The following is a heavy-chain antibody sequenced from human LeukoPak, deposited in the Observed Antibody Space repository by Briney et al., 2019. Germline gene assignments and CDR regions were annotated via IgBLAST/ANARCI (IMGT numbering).Heavy chain of an antibody. J-gene: IGHJ3*02. CDR1: GFTFSSYA. Sequence: GGSLRLSCVGSGFTFSSYAVTWVRQAAGKGLEWVSAFSGSGDRTYYADSVRGRFSISRDNSKNTVYLQMSSLRAEETAVYHCAKGLSAAVTDGFDIWGQGTMVTVSS. CDR2: FSGSGDRT. CDR3: AKGLSAAVTDGFDI. D-gene: IGHD6-13*01. V-gene: IGHV3-23*01.